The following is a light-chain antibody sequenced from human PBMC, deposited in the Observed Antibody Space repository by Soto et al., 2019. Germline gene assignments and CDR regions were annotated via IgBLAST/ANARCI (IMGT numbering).Light chain of an antibody. CDR2: EVT. Sequence: QSALTQPPSASGSRGQSVTISCTGTSVDINYVSWFQQHPVKDPRLIICEVTKRPSGVRDRFSGSKSGNTASLTVSGLQDDDEADYYCSSYAGRDIWVFGGGTKLTVL. CDR1: SVDINY. CDR3: SSYAGRDIWV. J-gene: IGLJ3*02. V-gene: IGLV2-8*01.